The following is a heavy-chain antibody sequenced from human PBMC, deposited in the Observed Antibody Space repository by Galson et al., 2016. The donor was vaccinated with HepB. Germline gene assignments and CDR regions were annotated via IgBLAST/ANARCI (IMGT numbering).Heavy chain of an antibody. J-gene: IGHJ4*02. CDR3: ARVSGMHASYFDY. D-gene: IGHD3-10*01. CDR2: IRSSGSAI. CDR1: GFTFSSYE. Sequence: SLRLSCAASGFTFSSYEMNWVRQAPGKGLEWVSFIRSSGSAIYYADSVRGRFTLSRDNVKNSVILQMNNLRPEDTGLYFCARVSGMHASYFDYWGQGTLVTVSS. V-gene: IGHV3-48*03.